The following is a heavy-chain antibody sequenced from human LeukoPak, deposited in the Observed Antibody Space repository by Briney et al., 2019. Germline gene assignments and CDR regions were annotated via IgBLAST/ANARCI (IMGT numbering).Heavy chain of an antibody. J-gene: IGHJ4*02. CDR2: ISYDGSNK. D-gene: IGHD5-12*01. CDR1: GFTFSSYA. Sequence: GGSLRLSCAASGFTFSSYAMHWVRQAPGKGLEWVAVISYDGSNKYYADSVKGRFTISRDNSKNTLYLQMNSLRAEDTAVYYCARAPIVATIRYYFDYWGQGTLGTVSS. V-gene: IGHV3-30*01. CDR3: ARAPIVATIRYYFDY.